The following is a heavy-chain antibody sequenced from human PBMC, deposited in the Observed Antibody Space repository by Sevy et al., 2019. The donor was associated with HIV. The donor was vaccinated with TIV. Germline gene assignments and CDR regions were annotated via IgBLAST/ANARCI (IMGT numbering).Heavy chain of an antibody. CDR3: AKDLGGVGSYYYYGMDV. Sequence: GGSLRLSCAASGFTFSSYAMSWVRQAPGKGLEWVSAISGSGGSTYYADSVEGRFTLSRENSKNTLYLQMNSLRAEETAVYYCAKDLGGVGSYYYYGMDVWGQGTTVTVSS. CDR1: GFTFSSYA. D-gene: IGHD1-26*01. V-gene: IGHV3-23*01. CDR2: ISGSGGST. J-gene: IGHJ6*02.